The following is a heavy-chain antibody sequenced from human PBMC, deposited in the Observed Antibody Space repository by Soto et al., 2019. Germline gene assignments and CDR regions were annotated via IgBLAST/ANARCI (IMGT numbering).Heavy chain of an antibody. CDR2: IYPDDSNI. CDR1: GYSFATYW. CDR3: ARERDGVFDY. J-gene: IGHJ4*02. V-gene: IGHV5-51*01. Sequence: EVQLVQSGAELKKPGESLKISCKGSGYSFATYWIGWVRHMPGKGLEWMGIIYPDDSNIKYSPSFQGQVTISADKSISTAYLQWSSLKASDTAMYYCARERDGVFDYWGQGILVTVSS. D-gene: IGHD1-26*01.